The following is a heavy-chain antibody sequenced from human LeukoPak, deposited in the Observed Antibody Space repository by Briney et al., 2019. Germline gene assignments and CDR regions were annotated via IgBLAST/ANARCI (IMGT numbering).Heavy chain of an antibody. CDR2: IYITGST. Sequence: SETLSLTCTVSNGSVSPYYWSWIRQPAGQGLEWIGRIYITGSTTYSPSLKSRATMSIDTSKNQFSLNLSSVTAADTAVYFCARGSRRSYFDYWGPGALVRVSS. CDR1: NGSVSPYY. J-gene: IGHJ4*02. CDR3: ARGSRRSYFDY. D-gene: IGHD6-25*01. V-gene: IGHV4-4*07.